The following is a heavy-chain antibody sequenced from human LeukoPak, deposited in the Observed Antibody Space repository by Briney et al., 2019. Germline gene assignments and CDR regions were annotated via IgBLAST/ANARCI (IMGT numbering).Heavy chain of an antibody. J-gene: IGHJ4*02. CDR1: GYSISSGYY. D-gene: IGHD2-15*01. CDR2: IYHSGST. Sequence: KPSETLSLTCAVSGYSISSGYYWGWIRQPPGKGLEWIGSIYHSGSTYYNPSLKSRVTISVDTSKNQFSLKLTSVTAADTAVYYCARGVASFDYWGQGTLVTVSS. V-gene: IGHV4-38-2*01. CDR3: ARGVASFDY.